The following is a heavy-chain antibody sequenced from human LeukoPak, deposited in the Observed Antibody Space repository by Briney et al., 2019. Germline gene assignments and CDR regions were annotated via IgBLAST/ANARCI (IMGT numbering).Heavy chain of an antibody. CDR1: GLTLSNYW. CDR3: ARDSRGYPY. D-gene: IGHD3-22*01. J-gene: IGHJ4*02. V-gene: IGHV3-7*05. Sequence: GGSLRLSCSASGLTLSNYWMTWVRQAPGKGLEWVANINQDGSEKNYVDSVKGRFTISRDNAKNSLYLEMNSLRAEDMGVYYCARDSRGYPYWGQGTLVTVSS. CDR2: INQDGSEK.